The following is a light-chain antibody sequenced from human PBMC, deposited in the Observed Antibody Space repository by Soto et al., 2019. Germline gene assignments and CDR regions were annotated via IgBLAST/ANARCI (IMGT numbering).Light chain of an antibody. V-gene: IGKV1-9*01. CDR1: QGISSY. J-gene: IGKJ4*02. CDR2: AAS. Sequence: DIQLTQSPSFLSASVGDRVTITCRASQGISSYLAWYQQKPGKAPKLLIYAASTLQSGVPSRFSGRGSGTEFTLPISSLKPEDFATYSCQQLNSYPLTFGGGTTVEIK. CDR3: QQLNSYPLT.